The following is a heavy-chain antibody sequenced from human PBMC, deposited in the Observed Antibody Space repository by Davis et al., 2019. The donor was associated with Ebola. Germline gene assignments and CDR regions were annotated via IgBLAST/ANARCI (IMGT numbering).Heavy chain of an antibody. CDR2: VYYSGST. CDR1: GGSIISYY. J-gene: IGHJ4*02. V-gene: IGHV4-59*01. D-gene: IGHD3-10*01. Sequence: SETLSLTCTVSGGSIISYYWSWIRQPPGQGLEWIGYVYYSGSTNYNPSLQSRVYISVDTSKNQFSLKLSSVTAADTAVYYCARDAVLSRGELDFWGQGTLVTVSS. CDR3: ARDAVLSRGELDF.